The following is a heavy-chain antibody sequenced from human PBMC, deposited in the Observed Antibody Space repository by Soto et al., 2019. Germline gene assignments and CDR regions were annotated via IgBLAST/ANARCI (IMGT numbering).Heavy chain of an antibody. J-gene: IGHJ4*01. CDR3: ARGEQYSGRIFDY. Sequence: SQTLSLTCAITGDSVSINSAGRSWVRQSPSRGLEWLGRTYYRSKWYYEYAVSVRGRITINPDTSKNQYSLQLNSVTPEDTAVYFCARGEQYSGRIFDYWGQGTLVTVSS. CDR1: GDSVSINSAG. D-gene: IGHD1-26*01. CDR2: TYYRSKWYY. V-gene: IGHV6-1*01.